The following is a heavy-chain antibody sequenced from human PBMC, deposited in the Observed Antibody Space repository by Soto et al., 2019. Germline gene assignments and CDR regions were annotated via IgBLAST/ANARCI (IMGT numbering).Heavy chain of an antibody. CDR1: GGSISSSSYY. Sequence: ETLSLTCTVSGGSISSSSYYWGWIRQPPGKGLEWIGSIYYSGSTYYNPSLKSRVTISVDTSKNQFSLKLSSVTAADTAVYYCASMALPFNFDYWGQGTLVTVSS. CDR3: ASMALPFNFDY. CDR2: IYYSGST. V-gene: IGHV4-39*01. J-gene: IGHJ4*02. D-gene: IGHD3-10*01.